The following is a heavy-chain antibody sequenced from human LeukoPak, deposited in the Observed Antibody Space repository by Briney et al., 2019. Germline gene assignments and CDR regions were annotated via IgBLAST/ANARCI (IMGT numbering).Heavy chain of an antibody. J-gene: IGHJ4*02. Sequence: GGSLRLSCAASGIIFSSYWMSWVRQAPGKGLEWVANIKQDGGEIYYVDSVKGRFTISRDNAKNALYLQMNSLRVEDTAVYYCASQTSDTGFDNWGQGTLVTVSS. CDR2: IKQDGGEI. CDR3: ASQTSDTGFDN. V-gene: IGHV3-7*05. CDR1: GIIFSSYW. D-gene: IGHD2-2*01.